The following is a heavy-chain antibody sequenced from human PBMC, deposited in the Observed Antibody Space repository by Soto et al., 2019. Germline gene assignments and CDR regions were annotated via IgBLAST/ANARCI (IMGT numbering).Heavy chain of an antibody. CDR1: GFTFSNFA. CDR3: ASCLDSDTTTCFWGEWLDA. CDR2: VSRSGGSI. J-gene: IGHJ5*01. V-gene: IGHV3-23*01. D-gene: IGHD2-2*01. Sequence: EVQMLESGGGLVQPGGSLRLSCAASGFTFSNFAMSWVRQAPGKGLEWVSAVSRSGGSINYADTVKGRFASSKDNSKNALYLQRDKLKGEDTAIYVCASCLDSDTTTCFWGEWLDAWGQGTLVTVSS.